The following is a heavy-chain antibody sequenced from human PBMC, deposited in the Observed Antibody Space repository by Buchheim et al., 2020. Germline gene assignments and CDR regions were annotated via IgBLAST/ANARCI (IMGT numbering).Heavy chain of an antibody. CDR2: IYSRGNT. V-gene: IGHV4-4*07. Sequence: QVRLQESGPGLVKPSETLSLTCSVSGDSMSNYYWSWIRQPAGKGLEWIGRIYSRGNTNYNPSLRSRVTMPVDTSQNQFTLRLRSVTAADTAVYYCAVGYYYDIAGNFVGYFDHWGQGAL. D-gene: IGHD3-22*01. J-gene: IGHJ4*02. CDR1: GDSMSNYY. CDR3: AVGYYYDIAGNFVGYFDH.